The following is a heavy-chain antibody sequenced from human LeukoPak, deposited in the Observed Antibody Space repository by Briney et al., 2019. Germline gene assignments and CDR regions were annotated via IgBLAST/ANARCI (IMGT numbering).Heavy chain of an antibody. D-gene: IGHD3-9*01. CDR2: ISGSDDSA. CDR1: GFTFSSYA. V-gene: IGHV3-23*01. J-gene: IGHJ4*02. CDR3: AKETLRYFDS. Sequence: GGSLRLSCATSGFTFSSYAMNWVRQAPGKGLEWISAISGSDDSAYYADSVKGRFTISRDKSKNTLYLQMHSLRAEDTAVYYCAKETLRYFDSWGQGTLVTVSS.